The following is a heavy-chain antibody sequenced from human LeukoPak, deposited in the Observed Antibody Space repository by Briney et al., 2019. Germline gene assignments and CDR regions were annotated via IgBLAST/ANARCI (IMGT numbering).Heavy chain of an antibody. CDR1: GGSISSYY. J-gene: IGHJ6*03. CDR3: ARDGYYYDSSGYTIATYYYYYMDV. Sequence: SETLSLTCTVSGGSISSYYWSWIRQPAGKGLEWSGRIYTSGSTNYNPSLKSRVTMSVDTSKNQFSLKLSSVTAADTAVYYCARDGYYYDSSGYTIATYYYYYMDVWSKGTTVTVSS. V-gene: IGHV4-4*07. D-gene: IGHD3-22*01. CDR2: IYTSGST.